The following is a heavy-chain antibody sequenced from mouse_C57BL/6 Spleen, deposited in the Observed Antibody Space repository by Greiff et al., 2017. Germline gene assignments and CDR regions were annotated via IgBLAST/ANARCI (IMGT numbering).Heavy chain of an antibody. V-gene: IGHV1-42*01. CDR1: GYSFTGYY. CDR2: INPSTGGT. D-gene: IGHD1-1*01. CDR3: AREGTTVVATYRYYAMDY. Sequence: VQLQQSGPELVKPGASVKISCKASGYSFTGYYMNWVKQSPEKSLEWIGEINPSTGGTTYNQKFKAKATLTVDKSSSTAYMQLKSLTSEDSAVYYCAREGTTVVATYRYYAMDYWGQGTSVTVSS. J-gene: IGHJ4*01.